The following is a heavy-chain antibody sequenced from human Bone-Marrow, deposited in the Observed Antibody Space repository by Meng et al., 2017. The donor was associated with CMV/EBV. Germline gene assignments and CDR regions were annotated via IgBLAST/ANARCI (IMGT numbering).Heavy chain of an antibody. J-gene: IGHJ5*02. V-gene: IGHV4-4*02. CDR2: IFHNGNT. CDR1: GGSISSFNW. Sequence: SGGSISSFNWWSWVRQPPGTGLEWIGEIFHNGNTNYNPSLKSRATISVDKSKNEFSLKLNSVTAADTAVYYCARVHSSAWFGRLDPWGQGILVTVSS. CDR3: ARVHSSAWFGRLDP. D-gene: IGHD6-19*01.